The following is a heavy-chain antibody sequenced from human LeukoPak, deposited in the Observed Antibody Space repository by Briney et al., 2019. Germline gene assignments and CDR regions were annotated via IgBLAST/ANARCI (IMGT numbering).Heavy chain of an antibody. Sequence: VASVKVSCKASGGTFSSYAISWVRQAPGQGLEWMGRIIPILGIANYAQKLQGRVTMTTDTSTSTAYMELRSLRSDDTAVYYCARVGERDTAMVIWSLYYYGMDVWGQGTTVTVSS. CDR1: GGTFSSYA. CDR3: ARVGERDTAMVIWSLYYYGMDV. J-gene: IGHJ6*02. V-gene: IGHV1-69*04. CDR2: IIPILGIA. D-gene: IGHD5-18*01.